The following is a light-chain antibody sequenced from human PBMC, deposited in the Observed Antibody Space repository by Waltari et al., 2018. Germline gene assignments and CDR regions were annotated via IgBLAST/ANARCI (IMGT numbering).Light chain of an antibody. CDR2: DVS. Sequence: EVVLTQSPVTLYLSPGERATLSCRASRSVGSYLAWYQQKPGQAPRLLIYDVSKRATGIPARFSGSGSGTDFTLTISSLEPEDFAFYYCQQRSNWPPALTFGGGTRVEIK. CDR1: RSVGSY. J-gene: IGKJ4*01. CDR3: QQRSNWPPALT. V-gene: IGKV3-11*01.